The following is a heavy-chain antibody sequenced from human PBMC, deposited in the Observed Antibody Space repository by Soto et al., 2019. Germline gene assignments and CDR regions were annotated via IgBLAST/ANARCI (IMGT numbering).Heavy chain of an antibody. CDR1: GGSFSGYY. J-gene: IGHJ6*03. D-gene: IGHD2-15*01. Sequence: QVQLQQWGAGLLKPLETLSLTCAVYGGSFSGYYWSWIRQPPGKGLEWIGEINHSGSTNYNPSLKSRVTISVDTSKNQFSLKLSSVTAADTAVYYCARVIKPRYCSGGSCYTRYYYYYMDVWGKGTTVTVSS. CDR2: INHSGST. CDR3: ARVIKPRYCSGGSCYTRYYYYYMDV. V-gene: IGHV4-34*01.